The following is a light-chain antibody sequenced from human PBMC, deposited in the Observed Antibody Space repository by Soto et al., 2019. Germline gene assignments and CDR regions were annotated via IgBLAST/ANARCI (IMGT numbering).Light chain of an antibody. Sequence: ETVLTQSPGTLSLSPGEGATLSCRASQTVKNDYLAWYQQRRGLPPRLLIFGASGRATGIPDRFSGSGSGTDFTLTITILEPEDFAVYYCQQYGSSPLTFGGGNKVATK. CDR3: QQYGSSPLT. CDR1: QTVKNDY. J-gene: IGKJ4*01. CDR2: GAS. V-gene: IGKV3-20*01.